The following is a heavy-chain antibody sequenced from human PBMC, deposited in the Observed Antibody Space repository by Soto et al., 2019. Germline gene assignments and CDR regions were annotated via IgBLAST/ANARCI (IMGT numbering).Heavy chain of an antibody. V-gene: IGHV4-34*01. CDR3: ARTRDEGRVDY. CDR1: SGSFSGFH. CDR2: INHSGST. J-gene: IGHJ4*02. Sequence: SETLSLTCAVYSGSFSGFHWSWIRQPPGKGLEWIGEINHSGSTNYNPSLKNRVTISEDTSKNQFSLKLSSVTAADTAVYFCARTRDEGRVDYWGQGTLVTVSS.